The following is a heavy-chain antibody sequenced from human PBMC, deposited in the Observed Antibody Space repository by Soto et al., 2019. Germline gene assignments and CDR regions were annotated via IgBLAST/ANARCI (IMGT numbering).Heavy chain of an antibody. V-gene: IGHV4-34*01. CDR2: INHSGST. CDR1: GGSFSGYY. D-gene: IGHD3-3*01. CDR3: ARAHKGNYDFLSGYAHLFDY. J-gene: IGHJ4*02. Sequence: SETLSLTCAVYGGSFSGYYWSWIRQPPGKGLEWIGEINHSGSTNYNPSLKSRVTISVDTSKNQFSLKLSSVTAADTAVYYCARAHKGNYDFLSGYAHLFDYWGQGTLVTVSS.